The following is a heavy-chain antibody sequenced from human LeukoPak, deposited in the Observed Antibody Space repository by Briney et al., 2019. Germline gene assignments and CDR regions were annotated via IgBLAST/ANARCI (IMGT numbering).Heavy chain of an antibody. Sequence: GGSLRLSCGASGFSFSSYWMSWVRQAPGKGLEGVANIKEDGSEKYYVDSVKGRFTMSRDNAKNSLYLQMNSLRAEDTAVYYCARAGGWAFDYWGQGTLVTVSS. V-gene: IGHV3-7*03. J-gene: IGHJ4*02. D-gene: IGHD6-19*01. CDR3: ARAGGWAFDY. CDR2: IKEDGSEK. CDR1: GFSFSSYW.